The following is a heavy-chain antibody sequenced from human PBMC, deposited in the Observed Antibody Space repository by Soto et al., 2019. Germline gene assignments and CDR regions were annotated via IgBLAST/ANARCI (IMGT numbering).Heavy chain of an antibody. Sequence: GAPVKVSCKASGYTFTSYDINWVRQATGQGLEWMGWMNPNSGNTGYAQKFQGRVTMTRDTSISTVYMELSSLKLEDTAVYYCARLRFCGGDSCYPLDVWGQGSKVTVSS. D-gene: IGHD2-21*01. CDR1: GYTFTSYD. CDR2: MNPNSGNT. J-gene: IGHJ3*01. V-gene: IGHV1-8*01. CDR3: ARLRFCGGDSCYPLDV.